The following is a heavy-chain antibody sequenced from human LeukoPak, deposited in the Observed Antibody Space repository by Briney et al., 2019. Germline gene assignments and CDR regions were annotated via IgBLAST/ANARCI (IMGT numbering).Heavy chain of an antibody. V-gene: IGHV3-23*01. D-gene: IGHD2-15*01. CDR3: AKGEGSYGYWYFDL. CDR2: ISGSVGST. Sequence: GGSLRLSCAASGFTFSSYAMSWVRQAPGKGLEWVSAISGSVGSTYYADSVKGRFTISRGNSKNTLYLQMNSLRAEDTAVYYCAKGEGSYGYWYFDLWGRGTLVTVSS. CDR1: GFTFSSYA. J-gene: IGHJ2*01.